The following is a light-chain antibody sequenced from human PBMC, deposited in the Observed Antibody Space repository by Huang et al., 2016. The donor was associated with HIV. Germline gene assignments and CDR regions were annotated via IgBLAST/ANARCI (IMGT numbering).Light chain of an antibody. CDR3: HQYDSSPQT. J-gene: IGKJ2*01. V-gene: IGKV3-20*01. Sequence: IVLTQSPGALSLSPGERATLSCRASQSVYSNYLAWYQQKPGQAPRLLMYAASSRAAGNPDKYSGSESGTDITLKISRLEPEDFALYYCHQYDSSPQTFGKGTKLDIK. CDR1: QSVYSNY. CDR2: AAS.